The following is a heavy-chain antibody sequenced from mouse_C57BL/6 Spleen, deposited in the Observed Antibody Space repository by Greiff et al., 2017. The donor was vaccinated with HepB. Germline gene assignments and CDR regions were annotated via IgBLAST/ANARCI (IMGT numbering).Heavy chain of an antibody. CDR2: IYPGDGDT. V-gene: IGHV1-80*01. CDR3: ARWTGGSSYGAWFAY. CDR1: GYAFSSYW. D-gene: IGHD1-1*01. Sequence: QVQLKESGAELVKPGASVKISCKASGYAFSSYWMNWVKQRPGKGLEWIGQIYPGDGDTNYNGKFKGKATLTADKSSSTAYMQLSSLTSEDSAVYFCARWTGGSSYGAWFAYWGQGTLVTVSA. J-gene: IGHJ3*01.